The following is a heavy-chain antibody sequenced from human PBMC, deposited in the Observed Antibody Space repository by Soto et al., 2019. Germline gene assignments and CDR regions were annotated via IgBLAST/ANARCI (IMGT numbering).Heavy chain of an antibody. Sequence: QVQLQESGPGLVKPSETLSLTCSVSGGTISSYYWSWIRQPPGQGLEWIGYISDTGRPTYSPSLKSRLTISVDASKNQVSLNLTSVTAADTAMYYCARVWRRGWHFDLWGRGTLATVSS. D-gene: IGHD1-1*01. CDR2: ISDTGRP. CDR3: ARVWRRGWHFDL. J-gene: IGHJ2*01. V-gene: IGHV4-59*01. CDR1: GGTISSYY.